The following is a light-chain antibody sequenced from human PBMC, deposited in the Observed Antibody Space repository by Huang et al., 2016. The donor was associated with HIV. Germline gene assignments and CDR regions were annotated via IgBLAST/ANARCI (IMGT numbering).Light chain of an antibody. CDR1: QSVSSTY. J-gene: IGKJ2*01. V-gene: IGKV3-20*01. Sequence: EIVLTQSPGTLSLSPGERATLSCSASQSVSSTYLAWYQQKPGQAPRLLIYGASSRATGIPARFSGSGSGTDFTLTISSLEPEDFAVYYCQQYGSSPYTFGQGTELEIK. CDR3: QQYGSSPYT. CDR2: GAS.